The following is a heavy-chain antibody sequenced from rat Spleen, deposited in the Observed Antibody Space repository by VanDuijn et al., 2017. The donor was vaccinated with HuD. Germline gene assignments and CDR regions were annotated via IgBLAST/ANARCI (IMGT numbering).Heavy chain of an antibody. Sequence: EVQLVESGGGLVQPGRSLKLSCAASGFTFSNYYMAWVRQAPTKGLEWVAYISYDGSSTYYRDSVKGRFTISRDNAKSTLYLQMDSLRSEDTAPYYCTKMGNYFNHWGQGVMVTVSS. CDR1: GFTFSNYY. V-gene: IGHV5-27*01. J-gene: IGHJ2*01. CDR3: TKMGNYFNH. D-gene: IGHD1-7*01. CDR2: ISYDGSST.